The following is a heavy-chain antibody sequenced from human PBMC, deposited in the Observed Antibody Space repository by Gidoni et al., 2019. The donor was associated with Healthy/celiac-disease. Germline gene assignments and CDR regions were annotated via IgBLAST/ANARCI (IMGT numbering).Heavy chain of an antibody. V-gene: IGHV4-59*01. CDR2: IYYSGST. Sequence: QVQLQESGPGLVKPSETLSLTCTVSGGSISSYYWSWIRQPPGKGLEWIGYIYYSGSTHYNPSLKSRVTISVDTSKNQFSLKLSSVTAADTAVYYCARAWGIAAAGTVWFDPWGQGTLVTVSS. CDR3: ARAWGIAAAGTVWFDP. CDR1: GGSISSYY. D-gene: IGHD6-13*01. J-gene: IGHJ5*02.